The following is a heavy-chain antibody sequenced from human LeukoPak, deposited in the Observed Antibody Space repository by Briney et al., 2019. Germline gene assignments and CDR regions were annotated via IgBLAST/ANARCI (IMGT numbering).Heavy chain of an antibody. Sequence: GGSLRLSCAASGFTVSSNYMSWVRQAPGKGLEWVSSIGGSGGTTFYADSVKGRFTISRDNSKNTLFLQMSSLRAEDTAVYYCAKGYCASTTCYARFENWGQGTLVTVSS. CDR2: IGGSGGTT. V-gene: IGHV3-23*01. CDR1: GFTVSSNY. CDR3: AKGYCASTTCYARFEN. J-gene: IGHJ4*02. D-gene: IGHD2-2*01.